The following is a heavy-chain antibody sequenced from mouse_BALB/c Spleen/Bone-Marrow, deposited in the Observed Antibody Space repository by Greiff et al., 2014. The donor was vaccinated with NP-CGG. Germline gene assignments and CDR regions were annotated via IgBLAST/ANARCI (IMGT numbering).Heavy chain of an antibody. Sequence: QVQLQQSGAELVRPGTSVKVSRKASGYVFTNYLIEWVKQRPGQGLEWIGVINAGSGGTDYSEKFKGEATLTADKSSSTAYMQLSSLTSDDSAVYFCARSLTGKKTFDYWGQGTTLTVSS. J-gene: IGHJ2*01. CDR1: GYVFTNYL. D-gene: IGHD4-1*01. CDR2: INAGSGGT. V-gene: IGHV1-54*01. CDR3: ARSLTGKKTFDY.